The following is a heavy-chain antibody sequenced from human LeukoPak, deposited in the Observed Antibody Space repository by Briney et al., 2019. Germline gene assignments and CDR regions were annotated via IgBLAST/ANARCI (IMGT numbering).Heavy chain of an antibody. J-gene: IGHJ4*02. CDR3: ARLVRELPYRGFYC. D-gene: IGHD5-24*01. CDR2: IYYIGNT. V-gene: IGHV4-39*01. Sequence: PSETLSLTCTVSGGSISSSGYYWGWLRPPPGKGLEWIGTIYYIGNTSYTPSLKSRVPISIDTSNNQFSLNLISVTAADTAVYYCARLVRELPYRGFYCWGQGTLVTVSS. CDR1: GGSISSSGYY.